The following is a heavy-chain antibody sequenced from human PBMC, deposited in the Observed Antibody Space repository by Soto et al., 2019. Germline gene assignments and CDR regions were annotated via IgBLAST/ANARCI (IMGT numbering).Heavy chain of an antibody. CDR3: AGGGYYDSSGSRNYYYYGMNV. CDR2: ISAYDGNT. CDR1: GYRFTSYG. D-gene: IGHD3-22*01. Sequence: QAQLVQSGAEVKRPGASVKVSCRASGYRFTSYGINWVRQAPGQGLEWLGWISAYDGNTNYAQILQGRVSMTTDTSANTAYMELRSLRADDTAMYYCAGGGYYDSSGSRNYYYYGMNVWGQGTTVTVSS. V-gene: IGHV1-18*01. J-gene: IGHJ6*02.